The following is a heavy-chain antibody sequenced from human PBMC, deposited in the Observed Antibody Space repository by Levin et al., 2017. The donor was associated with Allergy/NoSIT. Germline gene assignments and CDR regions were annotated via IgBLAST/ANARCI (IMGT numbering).Heavy chain of an antibody. D-gene: IGHD2-2*01. Sequence: GESLKISCAASGFTFSSYAMHWVRQAPGKGLEWVAVISYDGSNKYYADSVKGRFTISRDNSKNTLYLQMNSLRAEDTAVYYCARPGYCSSTSCYSAWFDPWGQGTLVTVSS. CDR3: ARPGYCSSTSCYSAWFDP. CDR1: GFTFSSYA. CDR2: ISYDGSNK. V-gene: IGHV3-30-3*01. J-gene: IGHJ5*02.